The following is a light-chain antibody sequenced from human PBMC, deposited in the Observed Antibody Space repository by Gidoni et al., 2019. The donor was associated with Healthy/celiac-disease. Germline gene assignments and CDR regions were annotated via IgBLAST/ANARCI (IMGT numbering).Light chain of an antibody. CDR1: QGISSY. V-gene: IGKV1-27*01. Sequence: DIQLTQSPSSLSASVGDRVTVTCRVSQGISSYLNWFRHKPGKVPNLLIYSASNLQSGFPSQISGSGSGTDFTLPISCLQPDDVATYYGQRTYNAPAYTFGQGTKLEIK. J-gene: IGKJ2*01. CDR2: SAS. CDR3: QRTYNAPAYT.